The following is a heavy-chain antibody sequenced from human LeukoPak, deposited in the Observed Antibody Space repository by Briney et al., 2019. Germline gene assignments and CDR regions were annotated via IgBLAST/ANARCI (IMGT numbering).Heavy chain of an antibody. CDR1: GFTFCSSA. Sequence: GGSLRLSCAASGFTFCSSAMSWVRQAPGKGPEWVSTFSRSGPDTYYADSVKGRFTIFRDNSKNTLYLQMNSLRAEDTAVYYCAKGSLGSWYYFDYWGQGTLVTVSS. V-gene: IGHV3-23*01. CDR2: FSRSGPDT. J-gene: IGHJ4*02. D-gene: IGHD6-13*01. CDR3: AKGSLGSWYYFDY.